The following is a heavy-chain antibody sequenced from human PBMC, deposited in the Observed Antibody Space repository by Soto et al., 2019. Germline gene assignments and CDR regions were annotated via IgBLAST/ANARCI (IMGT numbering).Heavy chain of an antibody. CDR3: ARALGDRSSPPWGDY. CDR1: GFTFSSYS. CDR2: ISRSSSYI. D-gene: IGHD6-6*01. J-gene: IGHJ4*02. Sequence: EVQLVESGGGLVKPGGSLRLSCAASGFTFSSYSMNWVRQAPGKGLEWVSSISRSSSYIYYADSVKGRCTISSDNAKNSLYLQLNSLRAEDTAVYYCARALGDRSSPPWGDYWGQGTLVTVSS. V-gene: IGHV3-21*01.